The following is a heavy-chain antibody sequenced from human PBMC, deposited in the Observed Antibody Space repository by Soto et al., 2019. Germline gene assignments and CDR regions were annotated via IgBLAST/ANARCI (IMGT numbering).Heavy chain of an antibody. J-gene: IGHJ4*02. CDR1: GFTFSSYA. CDR2: ISGSGVST. CDR3: ANLGQYYDFWSGTDLDFDY. V-gene: IGHV3-23*01. Sequence: EVQLLESGGGLVQPGGSLRLSCEASGFTFSSYAMSWVRQAPGKGLEWVSAISGSGVSTYYADSVKGRFTISRDNSKNTLYLQMNSLRAEDTAVYYCANLGQYYDFWSGTDLDFDYWGQGTLVTVSS. D-gene: IGHD3-3*01.